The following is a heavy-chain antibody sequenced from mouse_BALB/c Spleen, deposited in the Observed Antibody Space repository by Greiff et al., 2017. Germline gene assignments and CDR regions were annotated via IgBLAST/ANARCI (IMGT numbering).Heavy chain of an antibody. V-gene: IGHV3-2*02. Sequence: EVQGVESGPGLVKPSQSLSLTCTVTGYSITSDYAWNWIRQFPGNKLEWMGYISYSGSTSYNPSLKSRISITRDTSKNQFFLQLNSVTTEDTATYYCARGDYDVGYAMDYWGQGTSVTVSS. CDR3: ARGDYDVGYAMDY. CDR2: ISYSGST. J-gene: IGHJ4*01. D-gene: IGHD2-4*01. CDR1: GYSITSDYA.